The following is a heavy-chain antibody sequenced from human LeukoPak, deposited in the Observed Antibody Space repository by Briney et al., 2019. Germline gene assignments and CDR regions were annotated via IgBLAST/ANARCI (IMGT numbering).Heavy chain of an antibody. V-gene: IGHV3-13*01. CDR3: ARDLLGVTTRNWFDP. J-gene: IGHJ5*02. D-gene: IGHD2-21*02. CDR1: GFTFSSYD. Sequence: GGSLRLSCAASGFTFSSYDMHWVRQATGKGLEWVSAVGTAGDTYYPGSVKGRFTISRENAKNSLYLQMNSLRAEDTAVYYCARDLLGVTTRNWFDPWGQGTLVTVSS. CDR2: VGTAGDT.